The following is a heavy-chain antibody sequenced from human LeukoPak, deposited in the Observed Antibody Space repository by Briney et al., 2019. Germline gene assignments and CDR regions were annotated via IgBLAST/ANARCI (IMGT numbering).Heavy chain of an antibody. CDR1: GFTFKNSW. Sequence: GSLRLSCAASGFTFKNSWMSWVRQAPGKGLEWVGRFKSKTDGGTTDYAAPVKGRFIVSRDDSKNTLYLQMNSLRTEDTAVYFCTKDIGYFDYWGQGTLVTVSS. V-gene: IGHV3-15*01. CDR3: TKDIGYFDY. CDR2: FKSKTDGGTT. J-gene: IGHJ4*02.